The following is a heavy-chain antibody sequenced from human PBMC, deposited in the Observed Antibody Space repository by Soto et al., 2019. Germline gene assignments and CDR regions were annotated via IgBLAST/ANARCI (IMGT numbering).Heavy chain of an antibody. J-gene: IGHJ3*01. CDR1: GFSLSADGVG. V-gene: IGHV2-5*02. D-gene: IGHD2-2*01. CDR3: AHAYGGTSWPNDAFDV. Sequence: QITLKESGPTLVKPTQTLTLTCTFSGFSLSADGVGVGWIRQPPGKALEWLALIYWDDDQRYSPSLKTRPTFTQDTSNNQVVMTMTNMDPVDTATYYCAHAYGGTSWPNDAFDVWGQGTVVTVSS. CDR2: IYWDDDQ.